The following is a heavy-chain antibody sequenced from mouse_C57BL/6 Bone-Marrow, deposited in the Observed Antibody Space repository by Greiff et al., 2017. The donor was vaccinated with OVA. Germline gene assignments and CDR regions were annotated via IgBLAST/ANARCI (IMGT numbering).Heavy chain of an antibody. Sequence: EVQLVESGGGLVQPKGSLKLSCAASGFSFNTYAMNWVRQAPGKGLEWVARIRSKSNNYATYYADSVKDRFTIPRDDSESMLYLQMHNLKTEDTAMYYCVRHGYYAMDYWDQGNAVTVTS. J-gene: IGHJ4*01. CDR1: GFSFNTYA. CDR2: IRSKSNNYAT. V-gene: IGHV10-1*01. CDR3: VRHGYYAMDY.